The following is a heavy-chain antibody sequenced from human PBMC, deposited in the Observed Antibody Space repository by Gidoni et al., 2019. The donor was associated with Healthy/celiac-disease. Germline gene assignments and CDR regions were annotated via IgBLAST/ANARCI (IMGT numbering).Heavy chain of an antibody. J-gene: IGHJ4*02. CDR3: ARMEAAGNFDY. Sequence: QVQLQESGPGLGKTSGTLSLTSAVSVGSISSSHWWSVVRQPPGKGLEWIWEIDHSGSTNYNPSLKSRVTISVDKSKNQFSLKLSSVTAADTAVYYCARMEAAGNFDYWGQGTLVTVSS. D-gene: IGHD6-13*01. CDR1: VGSISSSHW. V-gene: IGHV4-4*02. CDR2: IDHSGST.